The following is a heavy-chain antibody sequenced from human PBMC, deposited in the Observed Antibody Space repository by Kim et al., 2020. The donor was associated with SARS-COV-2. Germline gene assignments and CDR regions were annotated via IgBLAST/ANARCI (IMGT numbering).Heavy chain of an antibody. J-gene: IGHJ5*02. CDR3: AKEGGYCSSTSCIKWFDP. V-gene: IGHV3-30*02. Sequence: KGRFTNARDNSKNTLYLQMNSLRAEDTAVYYCAKEGGYCSSTSCIKWFDPWGQGTLVTVSS. D-gene: IGHD2-2*01.